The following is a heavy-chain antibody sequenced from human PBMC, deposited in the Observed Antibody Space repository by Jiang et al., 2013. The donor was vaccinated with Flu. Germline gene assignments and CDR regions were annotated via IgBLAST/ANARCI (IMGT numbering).Heavy chain of an antibody. CDR2: INQGGST. Sequence: LLKPSETLSLTCAVYGGSFSNYDWSWIRQSPGKGLEWIGEINQGGSTNYNPSLKSRVTISVDTSKNQVSLKLRSVTAADTAVYYCARPTRHNFLGNWFDPWGQGTLVTVSS. V-gene: IGHV4-34*01. J-gene: IGHJ5*02. CDR3: ARPTRHNFLGNWFDP. D-gene: IGHD1-1*01. CDR1: GGSFSNYD.